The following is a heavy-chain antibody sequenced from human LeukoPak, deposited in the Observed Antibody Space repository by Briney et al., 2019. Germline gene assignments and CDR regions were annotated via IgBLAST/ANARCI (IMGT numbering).Heavy chain of an antibody. CDR3: ATLPDFWSGYSYDY. V-gene: IGHV4-39*01. CDR2: IYYSGST. Sequence: PSETLSLTCTVSGGSISSSSYYWGWIRQPPGKGLEWIGSIYYSGSTYYNPSHKSRVTISVDTSKNQFSLKLSSVTAADTAVYYCATLPDFWSGYSYDYWGQGALVTVPS. D-gene: IGHD3-3*01. CDR1: GGSISSSSYY. J-gene: IGHJ4*02.